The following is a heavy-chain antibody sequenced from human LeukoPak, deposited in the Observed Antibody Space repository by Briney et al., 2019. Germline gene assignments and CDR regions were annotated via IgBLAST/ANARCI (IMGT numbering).Heavy chain of an antibody. CDR2: IIPIFGTA. V-gene: IGHV1-69*06. CDR3: AREESGYSYGTFDY. CDR1: GGTFSSYA. J-gene: IGHJ4*02. D-gene: IGHD5-18*01. Sequence: SVKVSCKASGGTFSSYAIGWVRQAPGQGLEWMGGIIPIFGTANYAQKFQGRVTITADKSTSTAYMELSSLRSEDTAVYYCAREESGYSYGTFDYWGQGTLVTVSS.